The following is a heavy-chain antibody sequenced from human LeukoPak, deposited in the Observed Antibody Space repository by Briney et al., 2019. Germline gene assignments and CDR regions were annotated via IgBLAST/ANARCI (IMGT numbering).Heavy chain of an antibody. J-gene: IGHJ4*02. D-gene: IGHD5-24*01. CDR3: ARVSGDGYITVLDY. Sequence: GASVKVSCKASGYTFTSYYMHWVRQAPGQGLEWMGWINPNSGGTNYAQKFQGRVTMTRDTSISTAYMELSRLRSDDTAVYYCARVSGDGYITVLDYWGEGTLVTVSS. V-gene: IGHV1-2*02. CDR2: INPNSGGT. CDR1: GYTFTSYY.